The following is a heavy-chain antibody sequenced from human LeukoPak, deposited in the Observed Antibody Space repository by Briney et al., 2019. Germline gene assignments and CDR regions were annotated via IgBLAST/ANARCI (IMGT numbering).Heavy chain of an antibody. CDR2: ISSSGSTI. D-gene: IGHD6-13*01. Sequence: PGGSLRLSCAASGFTFSSYAMHWVRQAPGKGLEWVSYISSSGSTIYYADSVKGRFTISRDNAKNSLYLQMNSLRAEDTAVYYCAKDESSSWCYDYWGQGTLVTVSS. J-gene: IGHJ4*02. CDR3: AKDESSSWCYDY. CDR1: GFTFSSYA. V-gene: IGHV3-48*03.